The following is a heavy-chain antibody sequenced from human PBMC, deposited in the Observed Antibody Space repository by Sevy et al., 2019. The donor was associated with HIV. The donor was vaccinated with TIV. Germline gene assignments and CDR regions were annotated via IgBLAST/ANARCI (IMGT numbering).Heavy chain of an antibody. CDR2: INWNGGST. Sequence: GGSLRLSCAASGFTFDANGMSWVRQAPGKGLVWVSGINWNGGSTGYADSVKGRFTISRDNAKNSLYLQMNNLRAEDTALYHCATSYSSNLHRFDYWGQGTLVTVSS. CDR3: ATSYSSNLHRFDY. J-gene: IGHJ4*02. V-gene: IGHV3-20*01. D-gene: IGHD6-13*01. CDR1: GFTFDANG.